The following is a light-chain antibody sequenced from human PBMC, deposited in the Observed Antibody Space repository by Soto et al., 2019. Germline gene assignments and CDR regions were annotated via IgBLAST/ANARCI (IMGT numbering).Light chain of an antibody. CDR2: DVS. V-gene: IGLV2-14*01. CDR3: SSYTSSSTLV. Sequence: QSVLTQPASVSGSPGQSITISCTGTSSVVGGYNYVSWYQQHPGKAPKVMLYDVSNRPSGVSNRFSGSKSGNTASLTISGLQAEDEADYYCSSYTSSSTLVFATGTKVTVL. CDR1: SSVVGGYNY. J-gene: IGLJ1*01.